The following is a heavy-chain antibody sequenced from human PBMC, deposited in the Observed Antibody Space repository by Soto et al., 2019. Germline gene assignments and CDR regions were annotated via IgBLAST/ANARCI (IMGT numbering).Heavy chain of an antibody. CDR3: ATSSLYSYGHMDV. CDR2: IISYNGNA. J-gene: IGHJ6*03. Sequence: QVQLVQSEVEVKKPGASVKVSCRASGYTFANYGISWVRQAPGQGLEWMGWIISYNGNAKLAQSFKGRATMTADTSTSTAYMELRRLRSDDTAVYYCATSSLYSYGHMDVWGEGTRVSVSS. CDR1: GYTFANYG. V-gene: IGHV1-18*01. D-gene: IGHD5-18*01.